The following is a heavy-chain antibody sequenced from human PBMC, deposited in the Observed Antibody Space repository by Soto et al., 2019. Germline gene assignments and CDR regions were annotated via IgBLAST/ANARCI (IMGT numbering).Heavy chain of an antibody. CDR3: ARGRRYSGYDFTYYYGMDV. CDR2: MNPNSGNT. CDR1: GYTFTSYD. Sequence: QVQLVQSGAEVKKPGASVKVSCKASGYTFTSYDINWVRQATGQGLEWMGWMNPNSGNTGYAQKFQGRVTMTRNTSISTAYMGLSSLRSEDTAVYYCARGRRYSGYDFTYYYGMDVWGQGTTVTVSS. J-gene: IGHJ6*02. D-gene: IGHD5-12*01. V-gene: IGHV1-8*01.